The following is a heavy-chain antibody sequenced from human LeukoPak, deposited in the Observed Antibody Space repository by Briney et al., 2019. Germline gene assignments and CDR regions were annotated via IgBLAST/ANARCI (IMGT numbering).Heavy chain of an antibody. J-gene: IGHJ6*02. V-gene: IGHV3-9*01. CDR2: ISWNSGSI. Sequence: GRSLRLSCAASGFTFDDYAMHWVRQAPGKGLEWVSGISWNSGSIGYADSVKGRFTISRDNAKNSLYLQMNSLRAEDTALYYCAKGVGYYDSSSYYYYGMDVWGQGTTVTVSS. CDR1: GFTFDDYA. CDR3: AKGVGYYDSSSYYYYGMDV. D-gene: IGHD3-22*01.